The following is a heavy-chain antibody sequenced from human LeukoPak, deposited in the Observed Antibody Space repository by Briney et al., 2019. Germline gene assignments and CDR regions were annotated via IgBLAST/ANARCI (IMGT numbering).Heavy chain of an antibody. V-gene: IGHV4-30-4*01. CDR1: GGSISSGDYY. CDR3: ARGYYYDSMGDAFDI. J-gene: IGHJ3*02. CDR2: IYYSGST. Sequence: SQTLSLTCTVSGGSISSGDYYWSWIRQPPGKGLEWIVYIYYSGSTYYNPSLKSRVTISVDTSKNQFSLKLSSVTAADTAVYYCARGYYYDSMGDAFDIWGQGTMVTVSS. D-gene: IGHD3-22*01.